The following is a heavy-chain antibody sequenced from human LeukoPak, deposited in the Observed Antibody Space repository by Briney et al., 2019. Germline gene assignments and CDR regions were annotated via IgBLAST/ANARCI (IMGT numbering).Heavy chain of an antibody. Sequence: GGSLRLSCAASGFTFSSYWMSWVRQAPGKGLEWVANIKQDGSEKYYVDSVKGRFTISRDNAKNSLYLQMNSLRAEDTAVYYCARDMGSGSYYYYYYGMDVWGQGTTVTVSS. CDR3: ARDMGSGSYYYYYYGMDV. D-gene: IGHD3-10*01. J-gene: IGHJ6*02. CDR1: GFTFSSYW. V-gene: IGHV3-7*01. CDR2: IKQDGSEK.